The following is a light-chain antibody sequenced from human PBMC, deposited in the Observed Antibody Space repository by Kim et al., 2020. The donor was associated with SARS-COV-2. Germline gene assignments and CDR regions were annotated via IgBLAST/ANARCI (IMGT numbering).Light chain of an antibody. CDR3: ISYTTSTTLFYV. J-gene: IGLJ1*01. Sequence: ITSSCTGTTSDVGGHNYVSWYQQYPGKAPKLMIYDVTNRPSGVSNRFSGSKSGNTASLTISGLQSEDEADYYCISYTTSTTLFYVFGTGTKVTVL. CDR2: DVT. V-gene: IGLV2-14*03. CDR1: TSDVGGHNY.